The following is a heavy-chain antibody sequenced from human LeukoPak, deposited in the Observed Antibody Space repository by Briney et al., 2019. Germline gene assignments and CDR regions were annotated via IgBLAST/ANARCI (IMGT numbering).Heavy chain of an antibody. J-gene: IGHJ4*02. V-gene: IGHV3-7*01. D-gene: IGHD6-19*01. Sequence: GGSLRLSCAASGFTFSGYWMTWVRQAPGKGLEWVAKIKQDGSEKYYVDSVKGRFTVSRDNAKNSLYLQMNSLRDEDTAVYYCARDRYSSGWYYFELWGQGTLVTVSS. CDR2: IKQDGSEK. CDR3: ARDRYSSGWYYFEL. CDR1: GFTFSGYW.